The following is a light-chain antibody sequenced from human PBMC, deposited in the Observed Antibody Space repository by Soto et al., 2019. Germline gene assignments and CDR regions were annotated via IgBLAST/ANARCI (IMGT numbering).Light chain of an antibody. CDR1: QSINRW. CDR3: QQFHSFPIT. V-gene: IGKV1-5*01. J-gene: IGKJ5*01. Sequence: DIQMTQSPSTLSASAGDRVTITCRASQSINRWLAWYQQKPGKAPKLLINDATSLESGVPSRFSGSGSGTEFTLTISSLQPDDFATYYCQQFHSFPITFGQGTRLDVK. CDR2: DAT.